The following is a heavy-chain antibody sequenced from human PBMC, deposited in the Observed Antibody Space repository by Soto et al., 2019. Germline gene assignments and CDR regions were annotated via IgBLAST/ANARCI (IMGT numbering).Heavy chain of an antibody. CDR3: ARHYDFWSGPNWFDP. V-gene: IGHV4-39*01. D-gene: IGHD3-3*01. J-gene: IGHJ5*02. CDR1: GGSISSSSYY. Sequence: QLQLQESGPGLVKPSETLSLTCTVSGGSISSSSYYWGWIRQPPGKGLEWIGSIYYSGSTYYNPSLKSRVPISVDTSKNHFSRNLSSVTAADTAVYYCARHYDFWSGPNWFDPWGQGTLVTVSS. CDR2: IYYSGST.